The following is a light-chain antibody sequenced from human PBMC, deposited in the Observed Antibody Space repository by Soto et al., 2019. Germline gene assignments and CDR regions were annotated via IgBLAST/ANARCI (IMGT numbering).Light chain of an antibody. Sequence: DIQMTQSPSTLSASVGGRVTITCRASQSISSWLAWYQQKPGKAPKLLIYKASTLESGVPSRFSGSGSGTEFTLTLSSLQADDFATYYCQHYYRSSTFGQGTKVEIK. CDR2: KAS. CDR1: QSISSW. J-gene: IGKJ1*01. V-gene: IGKV1-5*03. CDR3: QHYYRSST.